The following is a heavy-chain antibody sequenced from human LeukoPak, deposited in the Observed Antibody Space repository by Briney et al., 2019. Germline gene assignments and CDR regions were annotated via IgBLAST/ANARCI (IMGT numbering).Heavy chain of an antibody. Sequence: GGSLRLSCAVSGFIFRDHYMSWIRQAPGKGLEWVSYISSSGSTRQYADSVKGRFTISRDNAKNSLYLQMNSLRADDTAVYYCARDRYYYDSSGIDCWGQGTLVTVSS. CDR2: ISSSGSTR. CDR3: ARDRYYYDSSGIDC. D-gene: IGHD3-22*01. J-gene: IGHJ4*02. CDR1: GFIFRDHY. V-gene: IGHV3-11*04.